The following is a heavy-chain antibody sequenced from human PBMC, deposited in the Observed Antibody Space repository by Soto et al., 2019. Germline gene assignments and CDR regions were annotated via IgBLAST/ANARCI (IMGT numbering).Heavy chain of an antibody. D-gene: IGHD3-22*01. CDR3: ARGLGYYDSSGYYFFDY. J-gene: IGHJ4*02. Sequence: QVQLQESGPGLVKPSQTLSLTCTVSGGSISSGDYYWSWIRQPPGKGLEWFGYIYYSGSTYYNPSLKSRVTISVDTSKNQFSLKLSSVTAADTAVYYCARGLGYYDSSGYYFFDYWGQGTLVTVSS. CDR2: IYYSGST. V-gene: IGHV4-30-4*01. CDR1: GGSISSGDYY.